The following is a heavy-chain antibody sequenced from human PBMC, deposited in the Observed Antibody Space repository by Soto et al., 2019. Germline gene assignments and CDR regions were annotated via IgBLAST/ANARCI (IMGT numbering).Heavy chain of an antibody. CDR1: GGSISSGDYY. CDR2: IYYSGST. Sequence: SETLSLTCTVSGGSISSGDYYWSWIRQSPGKGLEWIGYIYYSGSTYYNPSLKSRVTISVDTSKNQFSLKLSSVTAADTAVYYCARSDVLLWFGIDYWGQGTLVTVSS. CDR3: ARSDVLLWFGIDY. J-gene: IGHJ4*02. V-gene: IGHV4-30-4*01. D-gene: IGHD3-10*01.